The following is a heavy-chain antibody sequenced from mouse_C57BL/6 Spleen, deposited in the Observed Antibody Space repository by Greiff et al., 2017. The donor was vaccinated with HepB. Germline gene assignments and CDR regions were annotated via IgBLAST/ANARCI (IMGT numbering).Heavy chain of an antibody. Sequence: QVQLKQPGAELVKPGASVKMSCKASGYTFTSYWITWVKQRPGKGLEWIGVIYPGSGSTNYNEKFKSKATLTVDTSSSTAYMQLSSLTSEDSAVYYGARCSSYGGNGMDYWGQGTLVTVSS. J-gene: IGHJ3*01. CDR1: GYTFTSYW. CDR3: ARCSSYGGNGMDY. D-gene: IGHD3-3*01. CDR2: IYPGSGST. V-gene: IGHV1-55*01.